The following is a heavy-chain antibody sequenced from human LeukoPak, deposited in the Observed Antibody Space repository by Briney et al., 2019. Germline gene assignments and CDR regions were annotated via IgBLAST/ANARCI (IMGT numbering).Heavy chain of an antibody. CDR1: GFTFSSYE. V-gene: IGHV3-48*03. CDR3: ARGLADYYDSSGYFLFDY. Sequence: GGSLRLSCAASGFTFSSYEMNWVRQAPGKGLEWVSYISSSGSTIYYADSVKGRFTISRDNAKNSLYLQMNGLRAEDTAVYYCARGLADYYDSSGYFLFDYWGQGTLVTVSS. CDR2: ISSSGSTI. J-gene: IGHJ4*02. D-gene: IGHD3-22*01.